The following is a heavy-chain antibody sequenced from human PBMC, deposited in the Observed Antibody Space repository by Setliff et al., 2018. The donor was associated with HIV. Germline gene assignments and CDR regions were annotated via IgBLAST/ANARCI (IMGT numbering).Heavy chain of an antibody. J-gene: IGHJ4*02. D-gene: IGHD5-18*01. CDR2: IYSTGST. Sequence: PSETLSLTCTASGDSISSYYWSWIRQPPGKGLEWIGYIYSTGSTNYNPSLKSRVTISVDTSKNQFSLKLTSVTAADTAVYYCARHEIGGYSYYFDYWGQGTLVTVS. V-gene: IGHV4-4*09. CDR3: ARHEIGGYSYYFDY. CDR1: GDSISSYY.